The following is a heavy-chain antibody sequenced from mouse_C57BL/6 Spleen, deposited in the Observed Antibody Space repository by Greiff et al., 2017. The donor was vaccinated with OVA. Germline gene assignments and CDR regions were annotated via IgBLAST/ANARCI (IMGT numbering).Heavy chain of an antibody. Sequence: QVQLKESGAELVRPGASVKLSCKASGYTFTDYYINWVKQRPGQGLEWIARIYPGSGNTYYNEKFKGKATLTAEKSSSTAYMQLSSLTSEDSAVYFCARSAYYYGSSSEHFDVWGTGTTVTVSS. CDR1: GYTFTDYY. CDR2: IYPGSGNT. D-gene: IGHD1-1*01. V-gene: IGHV1-76*01. J-gene: IGHJ1*03. CDR3: ARSAYYYGSSSEHFDV.